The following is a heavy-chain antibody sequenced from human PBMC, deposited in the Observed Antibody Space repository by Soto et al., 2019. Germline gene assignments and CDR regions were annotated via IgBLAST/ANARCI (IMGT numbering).Heavy chain of an antibody. V-gene: IGHV1-18*01. CDR1: GYTFTSYG. Sequence: ASVKVSCKASGYTFTSYGISWVRQAPGQGLEWMGWISAYNGNTNYAQKLQGRVTMTTDTSTSTAYMELRGLRSDDTAVYYCARDQVVPAQLFYYYGMDVWGQGTTVTVSS. CDR2: ISAYNGNT. D-gene: IGHD2-2*01. J-gene: IGHJ6*02. CDR3: ARDQVVPAQLFYYYGMDV.